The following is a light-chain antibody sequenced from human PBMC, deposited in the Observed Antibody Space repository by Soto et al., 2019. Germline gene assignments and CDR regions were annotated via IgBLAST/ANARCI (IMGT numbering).Light chain of an antibody. V-gene: IGKV3-20*01. CDR2: GAS. Sequence: EIELTQSPGTLSLSPGERATLSCRASQSVSSNYLAWYQQKPGQAPRLLIYGASNRATGIPDRFSGSGSGTDFTLTISRLEPEDFAVYYCQQYGSSPPITFGQGTRLEIK. J-gene: IGKJ5*01. CDR3: QQYGSSPPIT. CDR1: QSVSSNY.